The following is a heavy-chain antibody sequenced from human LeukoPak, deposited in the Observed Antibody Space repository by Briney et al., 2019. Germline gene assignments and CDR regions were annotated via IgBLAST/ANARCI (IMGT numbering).Heavy chain of an antibody. CDR2: INAGNGNT. V-gene: IGHV1-3*01. Sequence: ASVNVSCKASGYTFTNYAMHWVRQAPGQRLKWMGWINAGNGNTKYSQKFQGRVTITRDTSASTVYMELSSLRSEDTAVYNCARGRCSSTSCAPWWFDPWGQGTLVTVSS. CDR1: GYTFTNYA. J-gene: IGHJ5*02. D-gene: IGHD2-2*01. CDR3: ARGRCSSTSCAPWWFDP.